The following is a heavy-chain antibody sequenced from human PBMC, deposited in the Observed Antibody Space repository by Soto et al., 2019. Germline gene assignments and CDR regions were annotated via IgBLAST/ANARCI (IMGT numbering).Heavy chain of an antibody. CDR3: TTDKSTRWSNYYNSYGMDX. D-gene: IGHD2-8*01. Sequence: WGSLRLSCAASGFTFSNAWMSWVRQAPGKGLEWVGRIKSKTDGGTTDYAAPVKGRFTISRDDSKNTLYLQMNSLKTEETAVYYCTTDKSTRWSNYYNSYGMDXWGQGTTVTVS. CDR1: GFTFSNAW. CDR2: IKSKTDGGTT. J-gene: IGHJ6*02. V-gene: IGHV3-15*01.